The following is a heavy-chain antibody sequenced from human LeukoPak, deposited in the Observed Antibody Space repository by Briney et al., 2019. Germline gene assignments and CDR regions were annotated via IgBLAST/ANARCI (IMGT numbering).Heavy chain of an antibody. CDR2: ISSSSSYT. CDR1: GFTFSDYY. CDR3: ARASTTVTPYYCYGMDV. J-gene: IGHJ6*04. D-gene: IGHD4-17*01. V-gene: IGHV3-11*06. Sequence: GGSLRLSCAASGFTFSDYYMSWIRQAPGKGLEWVSYISSSSSYTNYADSVKGRFTISRDNAKNSLYLQMNSLRAEDTAVYYCARASTTVTPYYCYGMDVWGKGTTVTVPS.